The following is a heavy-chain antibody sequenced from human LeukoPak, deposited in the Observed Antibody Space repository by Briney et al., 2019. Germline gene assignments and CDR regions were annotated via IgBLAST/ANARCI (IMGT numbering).Heavy chain of an antibody. CDR2: IYDTGNT. CDR3: ARATPWLLPGY. J-gene: IGHJ4*02. V-gene: IGHV4-59*01. Sequence: SSETLSLTCTVSGGSISSYYWSWVRQPPGKGLEWIGHIYDTGNTNYNPSLESRVTISVDTSKNQFSLRLTSVTAADTAVYFCARATPWLLPGYWGQGTLVTVSS. CDR1: GGSISSYY. D-gene: IGHD3-22*01.